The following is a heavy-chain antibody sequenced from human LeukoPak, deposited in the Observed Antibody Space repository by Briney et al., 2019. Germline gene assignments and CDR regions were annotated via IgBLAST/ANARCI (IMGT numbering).Heavy chain of an antibody. Sequence: PGGSLRLSCAASGITFSSYAMSWVRQAPGKGLEWVSSITGSGGGTYHADSVKGRFTISRDNSKNTLYLQMNSLRAEDTAVYFCARDRWGYSYGGDWGQGTQVTVSS. CDR3: ARDRWGYSYGGD. D-gene: IGHD5-18*01. CDR1: GITFSSYA. V-gene: IGHV3-23*01. J-gene: IGHJ4*02. CDR2: ITGSGGGT.